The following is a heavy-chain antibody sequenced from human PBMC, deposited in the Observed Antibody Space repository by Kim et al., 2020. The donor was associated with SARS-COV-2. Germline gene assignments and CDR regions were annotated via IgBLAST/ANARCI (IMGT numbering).Heavy chain of an antibody. CDR2: IWYDGSNK. CDR3: AREGLWNEAGGLDV. CDR1: GFTFSSYG. Sequence: GGSLRLSCAASGFTFSSYGMHWVRQAPGKGLEWVAVIWYDGSNKYYADSVKGRFTISRDNSKNTVYLQMNSLRAEDTAVYYCAREGLWNEAGGLDVWGQGTTVTVSS. J-gene: IGHJ6*02. V-gene: IGHV3-33*01. D-gene: IGHD1-1*01.